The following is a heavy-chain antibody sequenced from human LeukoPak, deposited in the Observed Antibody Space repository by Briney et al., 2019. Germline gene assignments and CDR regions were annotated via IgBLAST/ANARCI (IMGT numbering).Heavy chain of an antibody. CDR2: ISGSGGST. D-gene: IGHD4-17*01. Sequence: GGSLRLSCAASGFTFSNYAMSWVRQALGKGLKWVSVISGSGGSTYNVDPVKGRFAISRDNSKNTLYLQMNSLRAEDTAVYYCAKSVESAVTTNPYFDYWGQGILVTVSS. V-gene: IGHV3-23*01. CDR1: GFTFSNYA. CDR3: AKSVESAVTTNPYFDY. J-gene: IGHJ4*02.